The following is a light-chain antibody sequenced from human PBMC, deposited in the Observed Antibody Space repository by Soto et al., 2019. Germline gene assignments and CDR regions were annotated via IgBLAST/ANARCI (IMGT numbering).Light chain of an antibody. CDR3: AAGGDSLKEV. CDR1: SSNIGSNT. CDR2: SNK. Sequence: QSLLTQPPSASGTPGQRVTISCSGSSSNIGSNTVNWYQQLPGTAPKLLIYSNKQRPSGVPDRFSGSKSGTSASLAISGPQSGDEAVYYCAAGGDSLKEVFGTGTRVPVL. V-gene: IGLV1-44*01. J-gene: IGLJ1*01.